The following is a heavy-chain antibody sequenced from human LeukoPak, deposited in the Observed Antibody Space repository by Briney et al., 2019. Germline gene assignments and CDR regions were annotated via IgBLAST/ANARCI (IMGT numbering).Heavy chain of an antibody. J-gene: IGHJ1*01. D-gene: IGHD5-18*01. CDR2: INPNSGGT. Sequence: ASVKVSCKASGYPFINYGISWVRQAPGQGLEWMGWINPNSGGTNYAQKFQGRVTMTRDTSISTAYMELSRLRADDTAVYYCARGSFSADAPLVLDYFHHWGQGTLVTDSS. CDR3: ARGSFSADAPLVLDYFHH. V-gene: IGHV1-2*02. CDR1: GYPFINYG.